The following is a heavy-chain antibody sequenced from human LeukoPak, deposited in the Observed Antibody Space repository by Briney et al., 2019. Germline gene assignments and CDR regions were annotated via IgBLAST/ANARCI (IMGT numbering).Heavy chain of an antibody. CDR2: INPNSGGT. CDR3: ARGAAGNEPIDY. V-gene: IGHV1-2*02. Sequence: GASVKVSCKASGYTFSGYNMHWVRQAPGQGLEWMGWINPNSGGTNYAQKFQGRVTMTRDTSSSTAYMELSRLRSDDTAVYYCARGAAGNEPIDYWGQGTLVTVSS. CDR1: GYTFSGYN. J-gene: IGHJ4*02. D-gene: IGHD6-13*01.